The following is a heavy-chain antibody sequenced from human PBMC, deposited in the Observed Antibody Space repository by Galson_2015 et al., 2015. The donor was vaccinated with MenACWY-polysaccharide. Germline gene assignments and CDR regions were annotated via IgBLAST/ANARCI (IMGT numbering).Heavy chain of an antibody. J-gene: IGHJ4*02. CDR3: ARDSHYNTLDY. CDR1: GFTFNSSW. V-gene: IGHV3-7*01. CDR2: IKEDGSVK. D-gene: IGHD1-1*01. Sequence: SLRLSCAVSGFTFNSSWVTWVRQAPGKGLEWVANIKEDGSVKNYVDSVRGRFTISRDNALNSVYLQVDSLRAEDTAVYYCARDSHYNTLDYWGQGILVAVSS.